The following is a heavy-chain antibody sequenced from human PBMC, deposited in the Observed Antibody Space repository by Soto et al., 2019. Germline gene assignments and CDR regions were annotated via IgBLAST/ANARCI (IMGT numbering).Heavy chain of an antibody. V-gene: IGHV4-39*07. CDR1: GGSISSSRCH. CDR2: IYHSGST. Sequence: PSETLSLTCTVSGGSISSSRCHWGWIRQPPGKGLEWIGEIYHSGSTNYNPSLMSRVTTSVDKTKNQFSLKLTSVTAADTAVYFCASAPAGTAYFDYWGQGTLVTVSS. J-gene: IGHJ4*02. CDR3: ASAPAGTAYFDY. D-gene: IGHD6-13*01.